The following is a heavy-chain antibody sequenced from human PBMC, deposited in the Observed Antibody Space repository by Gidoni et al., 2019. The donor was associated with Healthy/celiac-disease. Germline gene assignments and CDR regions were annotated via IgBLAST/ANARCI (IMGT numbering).Heavy chain of an antibody. D-gene: IGHD3-10*01. V-gene: IGHV1-18*01. Sequence: VQLLQSGAEVKKPAASVKVSFEGSGYTFPSYGISWVRQAPGQGLEWMGWISAYNGNTNYTQKLQGRVTMTTDTATSTAYMELRGLGSDDTAVYYCAGVGGSGSSNSFDYWGQRTLVTVSS. CDR1: GYTFPSYG. J-gene: IGHJ4*02. CDR3: AGVGGSGSSNSFDY. CDR2: ISAYNGNT.